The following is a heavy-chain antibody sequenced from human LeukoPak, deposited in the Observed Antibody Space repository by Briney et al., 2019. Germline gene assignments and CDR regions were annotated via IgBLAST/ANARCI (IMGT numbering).Heavy chain of an antibody. CDR2: ISGRGDST. J-gene: IGHJ4*02. V-gene: IGHV3-23*01. D-gene: IGHD3-10*01. CDR1: GFTFISYA. Sequence: GGSLRLSCAASGFTFISYAMNWVRQAPGKGLEWVSAISGRGDSTYYADSVKGRFTISRDNAKNSLYLQMNSLRAEDTAVYYCARGYYGSGSYPPRFDYWGQGTLVTVSS. CDR3: ARGYYGSGSYPPRFDY.